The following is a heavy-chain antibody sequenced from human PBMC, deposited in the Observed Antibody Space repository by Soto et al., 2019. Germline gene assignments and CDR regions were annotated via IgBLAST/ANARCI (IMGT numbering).Heavy chain of an antibody. CDR3: VRLVGNILIREVSNWFDP. CDR2: IHPGDSDI. V-gene: IGHV5-51*01. D-gene: IGHD3-10*01. CDR1: GYRFTSYW. J-gene: IGHJ5*02. Sequence: GESLKISCKASGYRFTSYWIGWVRQMPGKGLEWMGIIHPGDSDINYSPSFQGQVTISVDKSISTTYLHWSSLRASDTAMYYCVRLVGNILIREVSNWFDPWGKGPLVTVSS.